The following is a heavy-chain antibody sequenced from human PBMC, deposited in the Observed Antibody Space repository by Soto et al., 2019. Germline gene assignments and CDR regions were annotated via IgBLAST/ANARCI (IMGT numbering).Heavy chain of an antibody. V-gene: IGHV1-18*01. D-gene: IGHD3-3*01. J-gene: IGHJ6*02. CDR2: ISAYNGNT. CDR1: GYTFTSYG. Sequence: ASVKVSCKASGYTFTSYGISWVRQAPGQGLEWMGWISAYNGNTNYAQKFQGRVTITADKSTSTAYMELSSLRSEDTAVYYCAVRITIFGVVMVYYYGMDVWGQGTTVTVSS. CDR3: AVRITIFGVVMVYYYGMDV.